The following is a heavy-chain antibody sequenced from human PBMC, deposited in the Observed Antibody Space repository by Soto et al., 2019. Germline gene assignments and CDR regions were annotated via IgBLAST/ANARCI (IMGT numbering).Heavy chain of an antibody. D-gene: IGHD3-10*01. V-gene: IGHV4-4*02. CDR1: GASVSSDNW. CDR2: IYHTGST. CDR3: ARVSASSLLRGVIIN. Sequence: QVQLQESGPGLVKPSGTLSLTCVVAGASVSSDNWWRWVRRPRGKGLEWIGEIYHTGSTNYNPSLKRRLSISVDTSKNHFSVQLSSLTAADTASYYCARVSASSLLRGVIINWGQGTRVSVSS. J-gene: IGHJ4*02.